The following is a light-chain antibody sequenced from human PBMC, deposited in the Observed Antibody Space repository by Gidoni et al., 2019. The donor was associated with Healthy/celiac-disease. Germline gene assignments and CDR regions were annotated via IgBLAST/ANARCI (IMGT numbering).Light chain of an antibody. CDR3: AAWDDSLNGVV. CDR2: SNN. J-gene: IGLJ2*01. Sequence: QSLLTQPPSASGTTGQRVPISCSGSSFNIGSNTVTWYQQLPGTAPKLLIYSNNQRPSGVPDRFSGSKSGTSASLAISGLQSEDEADYYCAAWDDSLNGVVFGGGTKLTVL. V-gene: IGLV1-44*01. CDR1: SFNIGSNT.